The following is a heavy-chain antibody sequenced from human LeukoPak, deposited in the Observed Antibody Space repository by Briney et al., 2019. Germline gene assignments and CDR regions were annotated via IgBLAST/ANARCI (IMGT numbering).Heavy chain of an antibody. J-gene: IGHJ3*02. CDR2: ISWNSGSI. CDR3: AKVAVAGTGGDDAFDI. V-gene: IGHV3-9*03. D-gene: IGHD6-19*01. CDR1: GFTFVDYA. Sequence: GGSLRLSCAAPGFTFVDYAMHWVRQAPGKGLGWVSGISWNSGSIGYADSVKGRFTISRDNAKNSLYLQMNSLRAEDMALYNSAKVAVAGTGGDDAFDIWGQGTMVTVSS.